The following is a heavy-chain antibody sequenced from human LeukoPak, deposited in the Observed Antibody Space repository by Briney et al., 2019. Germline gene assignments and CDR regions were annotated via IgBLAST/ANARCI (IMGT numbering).Heavy chain of an antibody. Sequence: SETLSLTCTVSGGSISSYYWSWIRQPAGKGLEWIGRIYTSGSTNYNPSLKSRVTMSEDTSKNQFSLKLSSVTAADTAVYYCARGPGPWSAYYGVDYWGQGTLVTVSS. D-gene: IGHD3-3*01. CDR1: GGSISSYY. J-gene: IGHJ4*02. V-gene: IGHV4-4*07. CDR2: IYTSGST. CDR3: ARGPGPWSAYYGVDY.